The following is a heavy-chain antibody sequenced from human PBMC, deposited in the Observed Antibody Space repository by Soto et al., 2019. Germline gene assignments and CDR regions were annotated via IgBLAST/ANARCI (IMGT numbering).Heavy chain of an antibody. V-gene: IGHV3-33*01. CDR1: GFTFSSYG. D-gene: IGHD2-2*01. Sequence: QVQLVESGGGVVQPGRSLILSCAASGFTFSSYGMHWVRQAPGKGLEWVAVIWSGGSNENYADSVKGRFTISRDNSKNMLYLQMNSLRAEDTAVYYCARGPGTSYFDYWGQGSLVTVSS. J-gene: IGHJ4*02. CDR3: ARGPGTSYFDY. CDR2: IWSGGSNE.